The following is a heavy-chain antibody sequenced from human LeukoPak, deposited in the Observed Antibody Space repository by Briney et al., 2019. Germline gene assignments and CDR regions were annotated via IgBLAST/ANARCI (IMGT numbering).Heavy chain of an antibody. CDR1: GFTFSDYY. D-gene: IGHD2-2*01. CDR3: ASLGYCSSTSCYHTPLMDV. J-gene: IGHJ6*03. Sequence: GGSLRLSCAASGFTFSDYYMSWIRQAPGKGLEWVSYISSSGSTIYYADSVKGRFTISRDNAKNSLYLQMNSLRAEDTAVYYCASLGYCSSTSCYHTPLMDVWAKGPRSPSP. CDR2: ISSSGSTI. V-gene: IGHV3-11*01.